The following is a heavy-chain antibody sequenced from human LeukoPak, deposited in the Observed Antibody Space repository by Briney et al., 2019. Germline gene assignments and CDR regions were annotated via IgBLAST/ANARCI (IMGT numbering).Heavy chain of an antibody. D-gene: IGHD3-16*01. V-gene: IGHV3-23*01. CDR2: TNYSGGTT. J-gene: IGHJ4*02. CDR1: GFAFTNYT. Sequence: GGSLRLSCGASGFAFTNYTMNWVRQGPGKGLEWVSGTNYSGGTTYYADSVQGRFTISRDNAKNTLYLQMNSLRADDTAVYYCATDAGGSPFDYWGQGTLVTVSS. CDR3: ATDAGGSPFDY.